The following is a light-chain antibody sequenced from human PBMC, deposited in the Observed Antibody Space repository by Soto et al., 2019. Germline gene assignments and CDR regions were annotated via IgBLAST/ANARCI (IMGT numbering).Light chain of an antibody. CDR1: NSDVGAYPY. CDR2: EVS. Sequence: QSVLTQPASVSGSPGQSITISCTGTNSDVGAYPYVSWYQQHPGKAPKLMIYEVSNRPSGVSNRFSGSKSGNTASLTISGLQAEDEADYYCSSYTSSSTPNWVFGGGTQLTVL. CDR3: SSYTSSSTPNWV. V-gene: IGLV2-14*01. J-gene: IGLJ3*02.